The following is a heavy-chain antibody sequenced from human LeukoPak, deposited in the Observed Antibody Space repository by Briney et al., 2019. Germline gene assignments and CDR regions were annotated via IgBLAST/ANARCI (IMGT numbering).Heavy chain of an antibody. J-gene: IGHJ4*02. CDR2: ISGSGGST. V-gene: IGHV3-23*01. Sequence: PGGSLRLSCAASGFTFSSYAMSWVRQAPGKGLEWVSAISGSGGSTYYADSVKGRFTISRDNSKNTLYLQMNSLRAEDTAVYYCAKADAHSSSWSYFDYWGQGTLVTVSS. CDR1: GFTFSSYA. D-gene: IGHD6-13*01. CDR3: AKADAHSSSWSYFDY.